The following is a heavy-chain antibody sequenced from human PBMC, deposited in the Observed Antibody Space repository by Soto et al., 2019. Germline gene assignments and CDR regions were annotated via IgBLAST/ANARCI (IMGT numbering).Heavy chain of an antibody. Sequence: GESVKISRQGSGYSFTSYWIIWVPQMPGKGLEWMGRIDPSDSYTNYSPSFQGHVTISADKSISTAYLQWRSLKASDTAMYYCARVGDYGLMDYYYGMDVWGQGTPVTVSS. D-gene: IGHD4-17*01. CDR1: GYSFTSYW. CDR2: IDPSDSYT. J-gene: IGHJ6*02. V-gene: IGHV5-10-1*01. CDR3: ARVGDYGLMDYYYGMDV.